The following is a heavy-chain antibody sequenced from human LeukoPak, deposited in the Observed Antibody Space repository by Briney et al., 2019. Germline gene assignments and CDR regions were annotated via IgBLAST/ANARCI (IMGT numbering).Heavy chain of an antibody. D-gene: IGHD5-18*01. CDR1: GFTFSGSA. CDR3: TSRSRDTAMVLDY. J-gene: IGHJ4*02. V-gene: IGHV3-73*01. CDR2: IRSKANSYAT. Sequence: GGSLRLSCAASGFTFSGSAMHWVRQASGKGLEWVGRIRSKANSYATAYAASVKGRFTISRDDSKNTAYLQMNSLKTEDTAVYYCTSRSRDTAMVLDYWGQGTLVTVSS.